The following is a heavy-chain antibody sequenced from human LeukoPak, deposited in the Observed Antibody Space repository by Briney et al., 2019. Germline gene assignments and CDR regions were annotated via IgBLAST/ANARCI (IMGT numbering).Heavy chain of an antibody. J-gene: IGHJ4*02. V-gene: IGHV3-23*01. CDR3: AKDLDSSSWFGHYFGC. CDR2: ISGSGGST. D-gene: IGHD6-13*01. Sequence: SGGSLRLSCAASGFTFSSYAMSWVRQAPGKGLEWVSAISGSGGSTYYADSVKGRFTISRDNSKNTLYLQMNSLRAEDTAVYYCAKDLDSSSWFGHYFGCLGQGTLVTVSS. CDR1: GFTFSSYA.